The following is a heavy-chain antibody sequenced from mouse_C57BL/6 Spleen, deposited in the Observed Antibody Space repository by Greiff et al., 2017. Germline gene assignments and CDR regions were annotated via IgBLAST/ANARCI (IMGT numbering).Heavy chain of an antibody. D-gene: IGHD2-1*01. CDR2: IDPETGGT. CDR1: GYTFTDYE. Sequence: VQLQQSGAELVRPGASVTLSCKASGYTFTDYEMHWVKQTPVHGLEWIGAIDPETGGTAYNQKFKGKAILTADKSSSTAYMELRSLTSEDSAVYYCTRGGGNYVGAMDYWGQGTSVTVSS. CDR3: TRGGGNYVGAMDY. J-gene: IGHJ4*01. V-gene: IGHV1-15*01.